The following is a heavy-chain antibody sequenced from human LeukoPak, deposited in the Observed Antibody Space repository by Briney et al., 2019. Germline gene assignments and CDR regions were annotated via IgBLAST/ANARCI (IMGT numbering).Heavy chain of an antibody. J-gene: IGHJ4*02. D-gene: IGHD1-1*01. Sequence: SETLSLTCVVYGGSFSGYYWSWIRQPPGKGLEWIGEINHSGSTNYNPSLKSRVTISVDTSKNQFSLKLSSVTAADTAVYYCARDTRVRANFDYWGQGTLVTVSS. CDR3: ARDTRVRANFDY. V-gene: IGHV4-34*01. CDR2: INHSGST. CDR1: GGSFSGYY.